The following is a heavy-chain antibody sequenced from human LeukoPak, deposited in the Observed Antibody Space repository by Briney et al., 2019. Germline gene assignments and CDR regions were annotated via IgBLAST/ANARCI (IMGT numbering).Heavy chain of an antibody. CDR1: GYTVTSYG. J-gene: IGHJ4*02. V-gene: IGHV1-18*04. CDR2: ISAYNGNT. D-gene: IGHD6-19*01. CDR3: ARDLGALAVAGSFDY. Sequence: GASVKVSCKASGYTVTSYGISWVRGAPGQGREGMGWISAYNGNTNYAQKLQGRVTMTTDTPTSTAYMELRSLRSDDTAVYYCARDLGALAVAGSFDYWGQGTLVTVSS.